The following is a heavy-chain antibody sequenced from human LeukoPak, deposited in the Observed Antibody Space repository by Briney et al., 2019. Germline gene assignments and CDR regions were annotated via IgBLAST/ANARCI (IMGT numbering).Heavy chain of an antibody. J-gene: IGHJ4*02. V-gene: IGHV3-49*04. Sequence: AGGSLRLSCTASGFTFGDYAMSWVRQAPGKGLEWVGFIRSKAYGGTTEYAASVKGRFTNSRDDSKSIAYLQMNSLKTEDTAVYYCTLNYYDSSGTTLFDYWGQGTLVTVSS. D-gene: IGHD3-22*01. CDR1: GFTFGDYA. CDR2: IRSKAYGGTT. CDR3: TLNYYDSSGTTLFDY.